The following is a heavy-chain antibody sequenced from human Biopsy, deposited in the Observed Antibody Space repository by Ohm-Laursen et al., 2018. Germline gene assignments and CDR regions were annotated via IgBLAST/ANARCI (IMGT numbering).Heavy chain of an antibody. D-gene: IGHD4-23*01. J-gene: IGHJ4*02. V-gene: IGHV4-4*08. CDR3: AKGRNDNGGMYFGS. CDR1: NGSIRNYY. Sequence: GTLSLTCPVSNGSIRNYYWSWIRQPPGKGLEWIGFISSTGYTSYIPSLKSRVTISVGTSRRQSYLKMRSVTAADTAVYYCAKGRNDNGGMYFGSWGQGTLVTVSS. CDR2: ISSTGYT.